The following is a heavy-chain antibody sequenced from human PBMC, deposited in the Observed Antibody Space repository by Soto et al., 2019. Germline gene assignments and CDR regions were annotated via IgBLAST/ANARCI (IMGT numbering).Heavy chain of an antibody. Sequence: EVQLVESGGGLVQPGGSLRLSCAASGFTFGNYWMTWVRQAPGKGLEWVANIKGDGSAKSYLDSVRGRFTVSRDNAQKSLFIQKKILRDEDTALYYCARDVSAGGSGSYLDAFDIWGQGTMVTVS. D-gene: IGHD6-25*01. J-gene: IGHJ3*02. CDR2: IKGDGSAK. V-gene: IGHV3-7*05. CDR1: GFTFGNYW. CDR3: ARDVSAGGSGSYLDAFDI.